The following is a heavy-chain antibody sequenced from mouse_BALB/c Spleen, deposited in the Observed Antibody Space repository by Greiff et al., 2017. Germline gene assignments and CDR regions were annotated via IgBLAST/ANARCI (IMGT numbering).Heavy chain of an antibody. Sequence: VKLQESGGDLVKPGGSLKLSCAASGFTFSSYGMSWVRQTPDKRLEWVATISSGGSYTYYPDSVKGRFTISRDNAKNTLYLQMSSLKSEDTAMYYCARHGHYYGSSLYYYAMDYWGQGTSVTVSS. CDR3: ARHGHYYGSSLYYYAMDY. D-gene: IGHD1-1*01. V-gene: IGHV5-6*01. J-gene: IGHJ4*01. CDR1: GFTFSSYG. CDR2: ISSGGSYT.